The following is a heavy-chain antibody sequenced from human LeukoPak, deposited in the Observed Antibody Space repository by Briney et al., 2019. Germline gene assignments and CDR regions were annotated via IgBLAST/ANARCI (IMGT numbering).Heavy chain of an antibody. CDR2: IYHNGKT. J-gene: IGHJ5*02. D-gene: IGHD3-10*01. CDR1: GGSFSGNY. CDR3: ARGGYYGSGNDFRFDP. V-gene: IGHV4-34*01. Sequence: SETLSLTCAVYGGSFSGNYWTWIRQPPGKGLEWIGEIYHNGKTNYNPSLKSRVTISVETSKNQFSLKLKSVTAADTAVYYCARGGYYGSGNDFRFDPWGQGTLVTVSS.